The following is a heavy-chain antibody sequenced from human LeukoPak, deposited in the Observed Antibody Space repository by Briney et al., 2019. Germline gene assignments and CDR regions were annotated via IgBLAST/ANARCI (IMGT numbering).Heavy chain of an antibody. CDR2: INREGSST. D-gene: IGHD3-10*01. V-gene: IGHV3-74*01. CDR3: ARDYSDSCDY. CDR1: GFTFSSYW. Sequence: PGGSLRLSCAASGFTFSSYWMLWVRQAPGKGLVWFSRINREGSSTAYADAVKGRFTISRDNAKNTLYLQMNSLRAEDTAVYYCARDYSDSCDYWGQGTLVTVSS. J-gene: IGHJ4*02.